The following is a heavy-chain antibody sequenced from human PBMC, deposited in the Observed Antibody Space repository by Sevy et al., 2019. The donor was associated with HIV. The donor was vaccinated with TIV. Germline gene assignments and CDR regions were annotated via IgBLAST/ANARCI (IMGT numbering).Heavy chain of an antibody. Sequence: GGSLRLSCAASGFTFNFHGMHWVRQAPGKGLEWVAFIWHNGSNRYMADSVKGRFTISRDNSKNTLFLQMNSLTVEDTAVYYCARETDNSARWLDPWGQGTLVTVSS. J-gene: IGHJ5*02. D-gene: IGHD4-4*01. CDR1: GFTFNFHG. CDR2: IWHNGSNR. V-gene: IGHV3-30*02. CDR3: ARETDNSARWLDP.